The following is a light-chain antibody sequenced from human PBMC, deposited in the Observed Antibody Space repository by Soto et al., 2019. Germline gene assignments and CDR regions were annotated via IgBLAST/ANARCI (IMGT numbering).Light chain of an antibody. V-gene: IGKV3-20*01. CDR3: QHYGTSRT. CDR1: QSVSSNY. J-gene: IGKJ1*01. Sequence: IVLTQSPGSLSLSPGERATLSCRASQSVSSNYLAWYQQKPGQAPRLLIYGASSRATGIPDRFSGSGSGTDFTLTINRLEPEDFAVYYCQHYGTSRTFGQGTKVEIK. CDR2: GAS.